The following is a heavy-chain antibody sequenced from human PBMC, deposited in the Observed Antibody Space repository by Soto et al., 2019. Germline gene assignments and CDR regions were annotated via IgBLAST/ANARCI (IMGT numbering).Heavy chain of an antibody. CDR1: GFTFSSYA. Sequence: EVQLLESGGGLVQPGGSLRLSCAASGFTFSSYAMSWVRQAPGKGLEWVSAISGSGGSTYYADSVKGRFTISRDNSKNTLYLQMNSLRAEDTAVYYCAKDGRNLDCSGTSCYEVYWGQGTLVTVSS. J-gene: IGHJ4*02. CDR2: ISGSGGST. V-gene: IGHV3-23*01. D-gene: IGHD2-2*01. CDR3: AKDGRNLDCSGTSCYEVY.